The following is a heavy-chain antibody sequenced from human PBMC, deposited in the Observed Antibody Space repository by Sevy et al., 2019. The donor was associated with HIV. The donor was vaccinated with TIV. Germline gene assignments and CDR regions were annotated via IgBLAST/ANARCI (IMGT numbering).Heavy chain of an antibody. V-gene: IGHV1-18*01. CDR2: ISPYKGTT. Sequence: ASVKVSCKASGYIFTSYGISWVRQAPGRGLEWVGWISPYKGTTNYAQKFQGRVTMTTDTSTFTVYMQLRSLRSDDTAIYYCARDLDYDYSWGTFPYRDFWGQGTLVTVSS. CDR3: ARDLDYDYSWGTFPYRDF. CDR1: GYIFTSYG. D-gene: IGHD3-16*01. J-gene: IGHJ4*02.